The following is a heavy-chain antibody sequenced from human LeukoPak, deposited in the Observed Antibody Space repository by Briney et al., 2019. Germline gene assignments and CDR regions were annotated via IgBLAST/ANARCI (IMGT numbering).Heavy chain of an antibody. V-gene: IGHV3-7*01. CDR2: INQNGREK. D-gene: IGHD3-16*01. CDR3: ARSLGDD. CDR1: GLTFSTYW. Sequence: GGPLRLSCEASGLTFSTYWMTWFRQAPGKGLEWVASINQNGREKYYVDSVKGRFTISRDNAKDSLYLQMNSLRDEDTAVYYCARSLGDDWGRGTLVTVSS. J-gene: IGHJ4*02.